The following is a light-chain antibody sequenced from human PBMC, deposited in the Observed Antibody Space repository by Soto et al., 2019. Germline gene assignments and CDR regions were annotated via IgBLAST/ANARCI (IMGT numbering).Light chain of an antibody. J-gene: IGLJ1*01. CDR3: SSYTSSSKV. Sequence: QSVLTQPASVSGSPGQSITISCTGTSSDVGGYNYVSWYQQHPGKAPKLMIYDVSNRPSGVSNRFSGSKSGNTASLTISGLQAEDEADYYCSSYTSSSKVFGTGTKVT. CDR1: SSDVGGYNY. V-gene: IGLV2-14*01. CDR2: DVS.